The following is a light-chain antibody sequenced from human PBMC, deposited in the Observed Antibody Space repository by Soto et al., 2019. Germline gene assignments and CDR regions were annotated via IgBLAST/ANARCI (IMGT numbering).Light chain of an antibody. CDR1: QSLSSNY. CDR3: QQSSSSPIT. J-gene: IGKJ5*01. Sequence: EIVLTQSPGTLSLSPGERATLSCRASQSLSSNYLAWYQQKPGQAPRLLMYAASSRATGIPDRFSGSGSGTDFTLTISRLEAEDFAVYYCQQSSSSPITFGQGTRLEIK. V-gene: IGKV3-20*01. CDR2: AAS.